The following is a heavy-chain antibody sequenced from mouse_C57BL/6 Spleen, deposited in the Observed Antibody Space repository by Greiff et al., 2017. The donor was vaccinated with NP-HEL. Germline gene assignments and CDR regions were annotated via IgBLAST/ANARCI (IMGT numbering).Heavy chain of an antibody. CDR3: ARPLYYGNYVGYFDV. CDR2: ISSGSSTI. J-gene: IGHJ1*03. D-gene: IGHD2-1*01. V-gene: IGHV5-17*01. CDR1: GFTFSDYG. Sequence: EVQGVESGGGLVKPGGSLKLSCAASGFTFSDYGMHWVRQAPEKGLEWVAYISSGSSTIYYADTVKGRFTISRDNAKNTLVLQMTSLRSEDTAMYYCARPLYYGNYVGYFDVWGTGTTVTVSS.